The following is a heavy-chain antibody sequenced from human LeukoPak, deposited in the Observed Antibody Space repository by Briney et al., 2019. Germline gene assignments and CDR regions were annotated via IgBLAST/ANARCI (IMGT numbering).Heavy chain of an antibody. Sequence: SETLSLTCTVSGDSISSYYWSWIRQPPGKGLEWIGYIYYSGSTNYNPSPKSRVTISVDTSKNQFSLNLRSVTAADTAVYYCARDLRWNWFDPWGQGTLVTVSS. D-gene: IGHD5-24*01. V-gene: IGHV4-59*01. CDR1: GDSISSYY. CDR2: IYYSGST. CDR3: ARDLRWNWFDP. J-gene: IGHJ5*02.